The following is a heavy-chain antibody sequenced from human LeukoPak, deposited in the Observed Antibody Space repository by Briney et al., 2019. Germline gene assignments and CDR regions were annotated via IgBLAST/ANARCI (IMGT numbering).Heavy chain of an antibody. D-gene: IGHD3-10*01. CDR2: ISGSGEST. V-gene: IGHV3-23*01. J-gene: IGHJ4*02. CDR3: AKASYGSGSYYTSLAD. CDR1: GFTFSNYA. Sequence: GGSLRLSCAASGFTFSNYAMSWVRQAPGKGLEWVSAISGSGESTYYADSVKGRFTISRDNSKNTPYLQMSTVRADDTAVYYCAKASYGSGSYYTSLADWGQGTLVTVSS.